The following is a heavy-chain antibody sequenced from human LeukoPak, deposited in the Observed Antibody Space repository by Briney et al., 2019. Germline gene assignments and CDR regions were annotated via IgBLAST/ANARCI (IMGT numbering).Heavy chain of an antibody. Sequence: GGSLRLSCAASGFTFSSYGMHWVRQAPGKGLEWVAFIRYDGSNKYYADSVRGRFTISRDSAKNSLYLQMNSLRAEDTAVYYCAKVYSGSYLVDYWGQGTLVTVSS. CDR2: IRYDGSNK. CDR3: AKVYSGSYLVDY. CDR1: GFTFSSYG. J-gene: IGHJ4*02. D-gene: IGHD1-26*01. V-gene: IGHV3-30*02.